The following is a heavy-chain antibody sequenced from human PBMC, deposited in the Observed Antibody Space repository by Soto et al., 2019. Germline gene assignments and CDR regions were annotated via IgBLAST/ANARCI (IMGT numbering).Heavy chain of an antibody. CDR2: ISGTASRT. CDR3: ATSFRYFDN. CDR1: GLTPTTTP. V-gene: IGHV3-23*01. J-gene: IGHJ4*02. Sequence: GSLRRSCAGAGLTPTTTPLCWARQPPGKGLEWVTTISGTASRTYYVDSVKGRLFISRDNSKNTVTLQMNNLTLDDTAVYYCATSFRYFDNWGQGTRVTVSS. D-gene: IGHD3-9*01.